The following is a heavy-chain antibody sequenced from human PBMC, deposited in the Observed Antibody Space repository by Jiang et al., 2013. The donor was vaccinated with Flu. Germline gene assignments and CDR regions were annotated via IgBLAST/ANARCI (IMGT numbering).Heavy chain of an antibody. Sequence: QLVESGAEVKKPGASVKVSCEASGYTFTGYYMHWVRQAPGQGLEWMGWINPNSGGTNYAQKFQGRVTMTRDTSISTAYMELTSLRSDDTAVYYCARDWEYGDPGWFYFDYWGQGTLVTVSS. J-gene: IGHJ4*02. CDR1: GYTFTGYY. D-gene: IGHD4-17*01. V-gene: IGHV1-2*02. CDR3: ARDWEYGDPGWFYFDY. CDR2: INPNSGGT.